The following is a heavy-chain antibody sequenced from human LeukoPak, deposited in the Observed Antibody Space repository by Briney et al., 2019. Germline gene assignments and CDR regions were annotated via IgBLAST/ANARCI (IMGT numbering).Heavy chain of an antibody. J-gene: IGHJ4*02. CDR1: GYTFTGYY. CDR2: INPNSGDT. V-gene: IGHV1-2*02. CDR3: ASLSYGDYVDDY. Sequence: ASVKVSCKASGYTFTGYYMHWVRQAPGQGLEWMGWINPNSGDTNYAQKFQGRVTMTRDTSISTAYMELSRLRSDDTAVYYCASLSYGDYVDDYWGQGTLVTVSS. D-gene: IGHD4-17*01.